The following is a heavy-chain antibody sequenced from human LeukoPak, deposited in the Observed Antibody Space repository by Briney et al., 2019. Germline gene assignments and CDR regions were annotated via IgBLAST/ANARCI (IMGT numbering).Heavy chain of an antibody. CDR2: FDPEDGET. J-gene: IGHJ5*01. D-gene: IGHD3-10*01. Sequence: ASVKVSCKVSGYTLTELSMHWVRQAPGKGLEWMGGFDPEDGETIYAQKFQGRVTMTEDTSTDTAYMELSSLRSEDTAVYYCARDVRILLYGSGSYYSPPWFDSWGQGTLVTVSS. CDR1: GYTLTELS. V-gene: IGHV1-24*01. CDR3: ARDVRILLYGSGSYYSPPWFDS.